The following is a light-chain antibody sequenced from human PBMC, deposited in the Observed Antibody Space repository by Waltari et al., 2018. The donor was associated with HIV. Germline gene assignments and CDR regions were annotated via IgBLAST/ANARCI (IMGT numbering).Light chain of an antibody. V-gene: IGLV1-47*01. CDR2: RNN. CDR1: SSNIGSNY. CDR3: ATWTDSLSGVV. J-gene: IGLJ2*01. Sequence: QSVLTQPPSASGTPGQRVTISCSGSSSNIGSNYVYWYQQLPGTAPKLLLYRNNQRPSGVPDRFSGSKSGTSASLAISGLRSEDEAHYYCATWTDSLSGVVFGGGTKLRVL.